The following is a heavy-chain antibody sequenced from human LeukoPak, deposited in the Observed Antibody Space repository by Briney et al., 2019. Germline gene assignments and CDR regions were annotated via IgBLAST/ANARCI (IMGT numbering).Heavy chain of an antibody. CDR1: GGTFSSYA. D-gene: IGHD2-2*03. V-gene: IGHV1-69*04. J-gene: IGHJ4*02. CDR2: VIPILGIA. CDR3: ATDPPQRGYCSSTSCYSSLGY. Sequence: SVKVSCKASGGTFSSYAISWVRQAPGQGLEWMGRVIPILGIANYAQKFQGRVTMTEDTSTDTAYMELSSLRSEDTAVYYCATDPPQRGYCSSTSCYSSLGYWGQGTLVTVSS.